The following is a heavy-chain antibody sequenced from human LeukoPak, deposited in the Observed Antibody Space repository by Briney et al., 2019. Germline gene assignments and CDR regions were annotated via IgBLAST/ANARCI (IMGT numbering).Heavy chain of an antibody. J-gene: IGHJ4*02. Sequence: ASVKVSCKASGYTFTGYYMHWVRQAPGQGLEWMGRIIPNSGGTNSGQKFQGRRTMTRDTSISTAYMDLSRLSSDDTAVHYCARGDYDTSGYKFDYWGQGTLVTVSS. V-gene: IGHV1-2*06. CDR2: IIPNSGGT. CDR3: ARGDYDTSGYKFDY. D-gene: IGHD3-22*01. CDR1: GYTFTGYY.